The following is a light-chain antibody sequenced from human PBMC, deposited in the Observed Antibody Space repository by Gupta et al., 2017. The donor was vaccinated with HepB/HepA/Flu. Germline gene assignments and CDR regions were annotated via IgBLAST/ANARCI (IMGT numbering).Light chain of an antibody. CDR3: AAGDTSLNFVV. V-gene: IGLV1-44*01. J-gene: IGLJ2*01. CDR1: SSNVGRNN. CDR2: YND. Sequence: SVLPQSTSVSGTPGQRVTISCSGSSSNVGRNNVNWYQRLAVTAPKLLLYYNDDRPSGVPARISGSKYGTSASVAISGLQAEDEADYYCAAGDTSLNFVVFGGGTKLTVL.